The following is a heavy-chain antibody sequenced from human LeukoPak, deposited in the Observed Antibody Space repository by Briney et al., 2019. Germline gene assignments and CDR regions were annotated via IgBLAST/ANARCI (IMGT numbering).Heavy chain of an antibody. J-gene: IGHJ4*02. CDR1: GGTFSSYA. CDR3: ARDGCSSTSCYMDY. Sequence: ASVKVSCKASGGTFSSYAISWVRQAPGQGLEWMGGIIPIFGTANYAQKFQGRVTTTADKSTSTAYMELSSLRSEDTAVYYCARDGCSSTSCYMDYWGQGTLVTVSS. D-gene: IGHD2-2*02. CDR2: IIPIFGTA. V-gene: IGHV1-69*06.